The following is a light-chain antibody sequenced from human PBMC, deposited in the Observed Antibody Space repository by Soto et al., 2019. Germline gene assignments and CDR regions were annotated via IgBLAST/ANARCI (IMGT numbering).Light chain of an antibody. J-gene: IGKJ1*01. CDR3: QQYNSYLWT. V-gene: IGKV1-5*03. Sequence: DIQMTQSPSTLSASVGDRVTITCRASQSISSWLAWYQQKPGKAPQLLIYKASMLESGVPSRFSGGGSGTEFTLTITSLQPDDFATYYCQQYNSYLWTCGQGTKVEIK. CDR1: QSISSW. CDR2: KAS.